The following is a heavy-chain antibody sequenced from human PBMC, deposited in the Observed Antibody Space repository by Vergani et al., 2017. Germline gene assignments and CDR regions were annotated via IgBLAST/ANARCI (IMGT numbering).Heavy chain of an antibody. V-gene: IGHV1-2*02. CDR1: GYTFTGYY. J-gene: IGHJ4*02. Sequence: QVQLVQSGAEVKKPGASVKVSCKASGYTFTGYYMHWVRQAPGQGLEWMGWINPNSGGTNYAQKFQGRVTMTRDTSISTAYMELSRLRSDDTAVYYCAGDSTELGYCSSTSCYHAVDYWGQGTLVTVSS. CDR2: INPNSGGT. D-gene: IGHD2-2*01. CDR3: AGDSTELGYCSSTSCYHAVDY.